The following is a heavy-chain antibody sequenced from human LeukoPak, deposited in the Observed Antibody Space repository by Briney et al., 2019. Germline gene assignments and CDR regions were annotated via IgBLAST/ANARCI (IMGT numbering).Heavy chain of an antibody. CDR1: GDSFSGNITA. CDR2: TYYRSKWYT. J-gene: IGHJ4*02. CDR3: ARGWGFDF. Sequence: SQTLSLTCAISGDSFSGNITAWNWIRQSPSRGLEWLGSTYYRSKWYTDYALSVKSRITINPDTSKNQFSLQLNSVTPEDTAVYYCARGWGFDFWGQGTLVTVSS. D-gene: IGHD7-27*01. V-gene: IGHV6-1*01.